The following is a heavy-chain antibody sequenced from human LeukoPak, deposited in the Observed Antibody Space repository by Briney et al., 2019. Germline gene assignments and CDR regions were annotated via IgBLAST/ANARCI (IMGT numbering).Heavy chain of an antibody. V-gene: IGHV1-2*04. J-gene: IGHJ4*02. CDR3: ARAEIDYGSGSAPFDY. Sequence: ASVKVSCKASGYTFTGYYMHWVRQAPGQGLEWMGWINPNSGGTNYAQKFQGWVTMTRDTSISTAYMELSRLRSDDTAVYYCARAEIDYGSGSAPFDYWGQGTLVTVSS. CDR1: GYTFTGYY. D-gene: IGHD3-10*01. CDR2: INPNSGGT.